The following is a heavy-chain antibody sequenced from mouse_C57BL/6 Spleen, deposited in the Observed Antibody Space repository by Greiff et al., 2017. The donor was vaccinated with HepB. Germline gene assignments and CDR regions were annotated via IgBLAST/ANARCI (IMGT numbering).Heavy chain of an antibody. V-gene: IGHV3-6*01. CDR2: ISYDGSN. Sequence: DVKLVESGPGLVKPSQSLSLTCSVTGYSITSGYYWNWIRQFPGNKLEWMGYISYDGSNNYNPSLKNRISITRDTSKNQFFLKLNSVTTEDTATYDCARDYGRYFDVWGTGTTVTVSS. CDR3: ARDYGRYFDV. J-gene: IGHJ1*03. D-gene: IGHD1-1*01. CDR1: GYSITSGYY.